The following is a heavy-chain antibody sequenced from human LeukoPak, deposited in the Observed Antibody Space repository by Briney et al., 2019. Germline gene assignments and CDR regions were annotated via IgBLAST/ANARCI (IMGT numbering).Heavy chain of an antibody. Sequence: GGSLRLSCAASGFTFSSYWMHWVRQAPGKGLVWVSRINSDGSSTSYADSVKGRFTISRDNTKNTLYLQMSSLRAEDTAVYYCAREGATDWYFHLWGRGTLVTVSS. V-gene: IGHV3-74*01. CDR3: AREGATDWYFHL. CDR1: GFTFSSYW. D-gene: IGHD5-12*01. J-gene: IGHJ2*01. CDR2: INSDGSST.